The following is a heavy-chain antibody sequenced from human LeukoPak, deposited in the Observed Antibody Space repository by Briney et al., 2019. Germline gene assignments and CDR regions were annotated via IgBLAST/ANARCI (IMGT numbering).Heavy chain of an antibody. D-gene: IGHD4-17*01. V-gene: IGHV1-2*06. Sequence: ASVKVSCKASGYTFTGYYMHWVRQAPGQGLEWMGRINPNSGGTNYAQKFQGRVTMTRDTSISTAYMELSRLRSDDTAVYYCARDARDYAPTCGYWGQGTLVTVSS. CDR3: ARDARDYAPTCGY. J-gene: IGHJ4*02. CDR2: INPNSGGT. CDR1: GYTFTGYY.